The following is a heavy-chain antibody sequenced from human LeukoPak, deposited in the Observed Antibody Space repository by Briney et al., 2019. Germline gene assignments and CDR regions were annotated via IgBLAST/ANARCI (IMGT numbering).Heavy chain of an antibody. CDR2: INPNSGGT. Sequence: ASVKVSCKASGYTFTSYAMHWVRQAPGQGLEWMGWINPNSGGTNYAQKFQGRVTMTRDTSISTAYMELSRLRSDDTAVYYCARDFTSYYDSSGYGIWGQGTMVTVSS. CDR1: GYTFTSYA. CDR3: ARDFTSYYDSSGYGI. D-gene: IGHD3-22*01. J-gene: IGHJ3*02. V-gene: IGHV1-2*02.